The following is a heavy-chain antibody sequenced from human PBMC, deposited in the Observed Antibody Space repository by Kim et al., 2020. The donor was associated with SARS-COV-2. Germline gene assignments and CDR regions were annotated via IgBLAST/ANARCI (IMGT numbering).Heavy chain of an antibody. D-gene: IGHD3-9*01. CDR2: ISSSSSDI. J-gene: IGHJ4*01. CDR1: GFTFSDYY. V-gene: IGHV3-11*05. Sequence: GGSLRLSCAASGFTFSDYYMSWIRQAPGKGLEWISYISSSSSDINYADSVKGRFAVSRDNAKNSLYLQLNSLRAEDTAVYYCVRDITRPGSTEYFHYWGQGTLVTVSS. CDR3: VRDITRPGSTEYFHY.